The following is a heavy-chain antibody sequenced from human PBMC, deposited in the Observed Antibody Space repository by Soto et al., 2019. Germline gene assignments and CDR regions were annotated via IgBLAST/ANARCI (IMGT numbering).Heavy chain of an antibody. D-gene: IGHD6-13*01. Sequence: QAQVVQSGAEVRKPGSSVQLSCKASEGTFNSYAIAWVRQAPGQGLEWMGGIIPYYNTLNYAQKFQDRVTITAEDSTNTVYMELSSLRSDDTAVYFCASGASRWYPYFFDSWAQGTLVTVSS. V-gene: IGHV1-69*01. J-gene: IGHJ4*02. CDR1: EGTFNSYA. CDR2: IIPYYNTL. CDR3: ASGASRWYPYFFDS.